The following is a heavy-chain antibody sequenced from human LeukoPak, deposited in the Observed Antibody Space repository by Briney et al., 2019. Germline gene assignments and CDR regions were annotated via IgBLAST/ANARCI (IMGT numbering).Heavy chain of an antibody. V-gene: IGHV3-48*04. D-gene: IGHD3-16*01. Sequence: GGSLRLSCAASGSTFSGHNMNWVRQAPGKGLEWISFVSISSGTIYYADSVNGRFRISRDNAKSSLDLEMNSLRAEDTAVYYCARAMSTFGGVRNYDSWGQGTLVTVSS. CDR3: ARAMSTFGGVRNYDS. CDR2: VSISSGTI. J-gene: IGHJ4*02. CDR1: GSTFSGHN.